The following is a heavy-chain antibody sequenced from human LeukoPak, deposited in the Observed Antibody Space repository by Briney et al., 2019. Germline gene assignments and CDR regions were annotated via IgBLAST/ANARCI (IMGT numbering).Heavy chain of an antibody. CDR3: ANAIAAEAKYYYYGMDV. CDR2: ISGSGGST. CDR1: GFTFSSYA. J-gene: IGHJ6*02. V-gene: IGHV3-23*01. Sequence: PGGSLRLSCAASGFTFSSYAMGWVRQAPGKGLEWVSAISGSGGSTYYADSVKGRFTISRDNSKNTLYLQMNSLRAEDTAVYYCANAIAAEAKYYYYGMDVWGQGTTVTVSS. D-gene: IGHD6-13*01.